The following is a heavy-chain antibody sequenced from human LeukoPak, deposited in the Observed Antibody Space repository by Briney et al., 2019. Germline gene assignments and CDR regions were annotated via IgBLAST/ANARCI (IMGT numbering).Heavy chain of an antibody. CDR3: ARQSYSSGRAPLDNVDY. D-gene: IGHD6-19*01. CDR2: IYCSGST. Sequence: SETLSLTCTVSGGSISSYYWSWIRQPPGKGLEWIGYIYCSGSTNYNPSLKSRVTISVDTSKNQFSLRLSSVTAADTAVYYCARQSYSSGRAPLDNVDYWGQGTLVTVSS. V-gene: IGHV4-59*08. J-gene: IGHJ4*02. CDR1: GGSISSYY.